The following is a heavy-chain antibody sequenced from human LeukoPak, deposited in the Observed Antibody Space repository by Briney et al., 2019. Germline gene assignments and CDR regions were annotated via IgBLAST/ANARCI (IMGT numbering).Heavy chain of an antibody. D-gene: IGHD3-22*01. V-gene: IGHV4-59*01. CDR1: GGSISSYY. CDR3: ARRGYYYDSSPHFDY. J-gene: IGHJ4*02. CDR2: IYYSGST. Sequence: SETLSVTCTVSGGSISSYYWSWIRQPPGNGLEWIGYIYYSGSTNYNPSLKSRVTISVDTSKNQFSLKLSSVTAADTAVYYCARRGYYYDSSPHFDYWGQGTLVTVSS.